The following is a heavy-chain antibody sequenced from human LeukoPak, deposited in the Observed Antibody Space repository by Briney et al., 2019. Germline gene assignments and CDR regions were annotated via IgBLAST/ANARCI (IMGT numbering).Heavy chain of an antibody. D-gene: IGHD3-22*01. J-gene: IGHJ4*02. V-gene: IGHV3-23*01. Sequence: GGSLRLSCAASGFTFSTYAMSWVCQAPGKGLEWVSGISTRGGSTNYADSVKGRFTLSRDNSKNTLYLQMNSLRAEDTAVYYCAKGRDYYDNSGYYYRAPADYWGQGTLVTVSS. CDR1: GFTFSTYA. CDR2: ISTRGGST. CDR3: AKGRDYYDNSGYYYRAPADY.